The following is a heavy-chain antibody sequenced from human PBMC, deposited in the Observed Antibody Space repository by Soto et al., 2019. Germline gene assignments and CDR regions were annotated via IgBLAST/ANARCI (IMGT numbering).Heavy chain of an antibody. D-gene: IGHD3-22*01. Sequence: SETLSLTCAVSGGSISSGGYSWSWIRQPPGRGLEWIGYIYHSGSTYYNPSLKSRVTISVDRSKNQFSLKLSSVTAADTAVYYCARENYDSSGFTTFDYWGQGTLVTVSS. CDR2: IYHSGST. CDR1: GGSISSGGYS. V-gene: IGHV4-30-2*01. J-gene: IGHJ4*02. CDR3: ARENYDSSGFTTFDY.